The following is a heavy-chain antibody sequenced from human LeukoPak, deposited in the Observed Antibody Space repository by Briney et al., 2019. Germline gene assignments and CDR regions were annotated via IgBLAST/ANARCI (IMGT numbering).Heavy chain of an antibody. D-gene: IGHD2-15*01. CDR2: IYYSGST. CDR3: ARHDSGGPYNAFDI. V-gene: IGHV4-39*01. J-gene: IGHJ3*02. Sequence: SETLSLTCTVSGGSISSISYYWGWIRQPPGKGLEWIGTIYYSGSTYYNPSLKSRVTISVGTSKNQFSLKLSSVTAADTAVYYCARHDSGGPYNAFDIWGQGTMVTVSS. CDR1: GGSISSISYY.